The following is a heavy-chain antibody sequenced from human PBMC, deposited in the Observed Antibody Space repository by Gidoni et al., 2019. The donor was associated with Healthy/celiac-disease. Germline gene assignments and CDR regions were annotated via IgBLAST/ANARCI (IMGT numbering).Heavy chain of an antibody. D-gene: IGHD6-19*01. CDR2: IFSNDEK. J-gene: IGHJ5*02. CDR1: GFSLSNARMG. V-gene: IGHV2-26*01. CDR3: ARTNIAVAGKDWFDP. Sequence: QVTLKESGPVLVKPTETLTLTCTVSGFSLSNARMGVSWIRQPPGKALEWLAHIFSNDEKSYSTSLKSRLTISKDTSKSQVVLTMTNMDPVDTATYYCARTNIAVAGKDWFDPWGQGTLVTVSS.